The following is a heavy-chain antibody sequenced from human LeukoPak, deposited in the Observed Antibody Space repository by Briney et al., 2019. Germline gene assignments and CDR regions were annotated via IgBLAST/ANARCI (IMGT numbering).Heavy chain of an antibody. CDR1: GFTFSSYW. D-gene: IGHD3-3*01. Sequence: GGSLRLSCAASGFTFSSYWMSWVRQAPGKGLEWVANIKQDGSEKYYVDSVKGRFTISRDNAKNSLYLQMNSLRAEDTAVYYCARAPNDFWSGYQYYYYYGMDVWGQGTTVTVSS. V-gene: IGHV3-7*01. J-gene: IGHJ6*02. CDR3: ARAPNDFWSGYQYYYYYGMDV. CDR2: IKQDGSEK.